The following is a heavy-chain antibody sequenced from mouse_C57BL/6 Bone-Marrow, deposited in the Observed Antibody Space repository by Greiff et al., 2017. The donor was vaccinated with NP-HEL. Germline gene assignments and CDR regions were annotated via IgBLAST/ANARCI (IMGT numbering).Heavy chain of an antibody. CDR2: INYDGSST. D-gene: IGHD1-2*01. Sequence: DVKLVESEGGLVQPGSSMKLSCTASGFTFSDYYMAWVRQVPEKGLEWVANINYDGSSTYYLDSLKSRFIISRDNAKNILYLQMSSLKSEDTATYYCARVGRLWYFDVWGTGTTVTVSS. V-gene: IGHV5-16*01. CDR1: GFTFSDYY. CDR3: ARVGRLWYFDV. J-gene: IGHJ1*03.